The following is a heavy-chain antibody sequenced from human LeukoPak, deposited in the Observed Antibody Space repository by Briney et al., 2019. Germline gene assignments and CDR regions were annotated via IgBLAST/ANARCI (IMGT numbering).Heavy chain of an antibody. Sequence: VASVKVSCKASGYTFTSYDINWVRQATGQGLEWMGWMNPNSGNTGYAQKFQGRVTMTRDTSISTAYMELSRLRSDDTAVYYCAIGITPYYFDYWGQGTLVTVSS. CDR1: GYTFTSYD. J-gene: IGHJ4*02. CDR3: AIGITPYYFDY. V-gene: IGHV1-8*01. CDR2: MNPNSGNT. D-gene: IGHD3-3*01.